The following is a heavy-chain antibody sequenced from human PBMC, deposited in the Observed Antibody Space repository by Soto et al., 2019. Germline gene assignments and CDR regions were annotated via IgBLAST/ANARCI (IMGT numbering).Heavy chain of an antibody. J-gene: IGHJ4*02. CDR1: GGTFSSYT. CDR3: GRGGVATAVFG. D-gene: IGHD5-18*01. V-gene: IGHV1-69*02. CDR2: IIPILGIA. Sequence: QVQLVQSGAEVKKPGSSVKVSCKASGGTFSSYTISWVRQAPGQGLEWMGRIIPILGIANYAQKFQGRVTHTQDKSTCNAYMELRSLRSEDTGVYYCGRGGVATAVFGWGQGTLVTVSS.